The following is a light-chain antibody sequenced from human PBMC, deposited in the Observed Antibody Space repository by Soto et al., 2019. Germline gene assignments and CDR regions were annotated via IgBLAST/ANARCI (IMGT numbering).Light chain of an antibody. CDR1: QFISTY. V-gene: IGKV1-39*01. Sequence: DIQMTQSPSSLSASVGDSVTITCRASQFISTYLNWYQQKLVKAPKLLIYAASSLQRGVPSRFSGSGSGTDFTRTISSLQPEDFATYYWQQSHSAPLTFGGGTKVEIE. CDR3: QQSHSAPLT. CDR2: AAS. J-gene: IGKJ4*01.